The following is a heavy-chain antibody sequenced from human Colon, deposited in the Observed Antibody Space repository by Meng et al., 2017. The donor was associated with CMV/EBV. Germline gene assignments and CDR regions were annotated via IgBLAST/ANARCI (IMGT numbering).Heavy chain of an antibody. D-gene: IGHD1-26*01. Sequence: GSLRLSCALSGGSFIGYSWSWIRQPPGKGPEWIGDIDHVGATNYNPSLKCRVTISVDTSKNEFSLSLTSVTATDTAVYYCARRSGSYRLTYWFDPWGQGTLVTVSS. J-gene: IGHJ5*02. CDR1: GGSFIGYS. V-gene: IGHV4-34*01. CDR2: IDHVGAT. CDR3: ARRSGSYRLTYWFDP.